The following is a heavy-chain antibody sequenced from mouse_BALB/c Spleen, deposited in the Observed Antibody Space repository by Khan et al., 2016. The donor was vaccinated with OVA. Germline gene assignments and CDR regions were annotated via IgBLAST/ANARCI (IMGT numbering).Heavy chain of an antibody. V-gene: IGHV14-1*02. CDR1: GFNIKDYY. CDR3: AGRSNGSYWFAY. CDR2: IDPENGNT. D-gene: IGHD1-1*02. J-gene: IGHJ3*01. Sequence: VQLQQSGAELVRPGALVKLSCKASGFNIKDYYMLWVKQRPEQGLEWIGWIDPENGNTLYDPKFPGKARITADKSSNTAYLQLRSLTSEDTAVDYCAGRSNGSYWFAYWGQGTMVTVSA.